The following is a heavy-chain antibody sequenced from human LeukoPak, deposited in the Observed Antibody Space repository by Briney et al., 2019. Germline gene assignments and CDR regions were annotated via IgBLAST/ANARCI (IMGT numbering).Heavy chain of an antibody. D-gene: IGHD3-22*01. CDR3: AKDPFLYYYDSTSWFDP. CDR1: GFTFSSYA. Sequence: GGSLRLSCAASGFTFSSYAMSWVRQAPGKGLEWVSAISGSGGSTYYADSVKGRFTISRDNSKNTLYLQMNSLRAEDTAVYYCAKDPFLYYYDSTSWFDPWGQGTLVTVSS. J-gene: IGHJ5*02. V-gene: IGHV3-23*01. CDR2: ISGSGGST.